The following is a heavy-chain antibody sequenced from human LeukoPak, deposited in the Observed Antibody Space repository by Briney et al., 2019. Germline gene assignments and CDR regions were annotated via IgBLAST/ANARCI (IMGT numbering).Heavy chain of an antibody. Sequence: GGSLRLSCAASGFTFSSYALSWVRQAPGKGLEWVSAISGSGGSTYYADSVKGRFTISRDNSKDTLYLQMNSLRAEDTAVYYCAKTSGHYGNWFDPWGQGTLVTVSS. CDR2: ISGSGGST. CDR3: AKTSGHYGNWFDP. J-gene: IGHJ5*02. D-gene: IGHD4-17*01. CDR1: GFTFSSYA. V-gene: IGHV3-23*01.